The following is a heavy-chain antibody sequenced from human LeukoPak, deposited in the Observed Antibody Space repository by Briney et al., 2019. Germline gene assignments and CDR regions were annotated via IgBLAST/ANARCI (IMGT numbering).Heavy chain of an antibody. CDR2: IRSKAYGGTT. CDR3: TRDGGFFYYMDV. V-gene: IGHV3-49*04. CDR1: GVTFGYYA. J-gene: IGHJ6*03. Sequence: GGSLRLSCTASGVTFGYYALNWVRQAPGKGLEWVAFIRSKAYGGTTEYAASVKGRFTISREDSKSIAYLQMNSLKPEDTAVYYCTRDGGFFYYMDVWGKGTTVTISS.